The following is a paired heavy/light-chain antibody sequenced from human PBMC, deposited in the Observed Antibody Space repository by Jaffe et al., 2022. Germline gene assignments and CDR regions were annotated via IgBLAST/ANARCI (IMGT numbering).Heavy chain of an antibody. D-gene: IGHD6-19*01. CDR2: INHSGST. Sequence: QVQLQQWGAGLLKPSETLSLTCAVYGGSFSGYYWSWIRQPPGKGLEWIGEINHSGSTNYNPSLKSRVTISVDTSKNQFSLKLSSVTAADTAVYYCARGQLRPYSSGWYLTADAFDYWGQGTLVTVSS. CDR3: ARGQLRPYSSGWYLTADAFDY. V-gene: IGHV4-34*01. CDR1: GGSFSGYY. J-gene: IGHJ4*02.
Light chain of an antibody. CDR2: KAS. J-gene: IGKJ2*01. CDR3: QQYNSYRT. V-gene: IGKV1-5*03. CDR1: QSISSW. Sequence: DIQMTQSPSTLSASVGDRVTITCRASQSISSWLAWYQQKPGKAPKLLIYKASSLESGVPSRFSGSGSGTEFTLTISSLQPDDFATYYCQQYNSYRTFGQGTKLEIK.